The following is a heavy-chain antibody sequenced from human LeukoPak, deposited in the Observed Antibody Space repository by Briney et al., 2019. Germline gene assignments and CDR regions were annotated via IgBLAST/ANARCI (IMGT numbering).Heavy chain of an antibody. V-gene: IGHV3-23*01. Sequence: GGSLRLSCAASDFSFITYAMSWVRQAPGKGLEWVSTISGGGDATYYADSVKGRFTISRDNSKNTLYLQMNSLKIEDTAVYYCTPCPSSGYYVNYWGQGTLVTVSS. CDR3: TPCPSSGYYVNY. J-gene: IGHJ4*02. D-gene: IGHD3-22*01. CDR1: DFSFITYA. CDR2: ISGGGDAT.